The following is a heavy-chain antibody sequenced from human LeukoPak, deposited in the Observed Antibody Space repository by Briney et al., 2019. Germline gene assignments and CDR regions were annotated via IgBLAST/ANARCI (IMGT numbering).Heavy chain of an antibody. CDR3: VKDLNGTWSFDY. Sequence: SGGSLRLSCSASGFTFGAYFMHWVRQAPGKELQYVSSISSNEYDTYYADSVKGRFTISRDNSKNTLFLQMNNLRPEDTAVYYCVKDLNGTWSFDYWGQGTLVTVSS. V-gene: IGHV3-64D*06. CDR1: GFTFGAYF. J-gene: IGHJ4*02. CDR2: ISSNEYDT. D-gene: IGHD2-8*01.